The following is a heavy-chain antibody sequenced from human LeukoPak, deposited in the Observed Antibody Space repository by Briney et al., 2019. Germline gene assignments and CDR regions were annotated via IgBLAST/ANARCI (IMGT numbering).Heavy chain of an antibody. CDR1: GYTLTKLS. J-gene: IGHJ4*02. V-gene: IGHV1-24*01. D-gene: IGHD3-10*01. CDR2: FDPEDGET. Sequence: ASVKVSCKVSGYTLTKLSMHWVRQAPGKGLEWMGGFDPEDGETIYAQKFQGRVTMTEDTSTDTAYMELSSLRSEDTAVYYCATVGSQLLWFGELPDYWGQGTLVTVSS. CDR3: ATVGSQLLWFGELPDY.